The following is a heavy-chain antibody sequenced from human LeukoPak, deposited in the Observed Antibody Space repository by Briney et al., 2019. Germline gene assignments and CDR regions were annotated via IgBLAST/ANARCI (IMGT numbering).Heavy chain of an antibody. CDR2: INPNSGGT. Sequence: ASVTVSCKASGYTFTGYYMHWVRQAPGQGLEWMGWINPNSGGTNYAQKFQGRVTMTRDTSTSTVYMELSSLRSEDTAVYYCARERDLVTAASNWFDPWGQGTLVTVSS. D-gene: IGHD6-13*01. V-gene: IGHV1-2*02. CDR3: ARERDLVTAASNWFDP. J-gene: IGHJ5*02. CDR1: GYTFTGYY.